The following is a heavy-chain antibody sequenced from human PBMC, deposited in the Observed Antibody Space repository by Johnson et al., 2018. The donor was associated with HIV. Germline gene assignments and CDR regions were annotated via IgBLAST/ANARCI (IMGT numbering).Heavy chain of an antibody. D-gene: IGHD3-22*01. J-gene: IGHJ3*02. CDR1: GFTLSSYG. CDR2: ISYDGSKK. CDR3: AKDEYYDSSGYAEAFDI. Sequence: QVQLVESGGGLVQPGRSLRLSCAASGFTLSSYGMHWVRQAPGKGLEWVAVISYDGSKKYHADSVKGRFTISRDNSKNTLYLQMNSLRAEDTAVYYCAKDEYYDSSGYAEAFDIWGQGTMVTVSS. V-gene: IGHV3-30*18.